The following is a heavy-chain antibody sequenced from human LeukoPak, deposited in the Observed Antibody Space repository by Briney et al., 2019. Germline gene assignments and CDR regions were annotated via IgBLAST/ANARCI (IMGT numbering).Heavy chain of an antibody. Sequence: SETLSLTCAVYGGSFSGYYWSWIRQPPGKGLEWIGEINHSGSTNYNPSLKSRVTISVDTSKNQFSLKLSSVTAADTAVHYCARGRSRIGPWGQGTLVTVSS. CDR2: INHSGST. D-gene: IGHD2/OR15-2a*01. CDR3: ARGRSRIGP. CDR1: GGSFSGYY. V-gene: IGHV4-34*01. J-gene: IGHJ5*02.